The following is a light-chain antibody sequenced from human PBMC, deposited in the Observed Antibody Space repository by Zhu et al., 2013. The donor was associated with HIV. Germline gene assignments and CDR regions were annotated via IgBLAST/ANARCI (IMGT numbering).Light chain of an antibody. CDR1: QSVNSN. CDR2: DAS. Sequence: EIMMTQSPATLSVSPGERATLSCRASQSVNSNLAWYQQKPGQAPRLLIYDASTRATGIPARFSGSGSGTDFTLTISSLQPEDFATYYCQQYNSYSFTFG. V-gene: IGKV3-15*01. CDR3: QQYNSYSFT. J-gene: IGKJ3*01.